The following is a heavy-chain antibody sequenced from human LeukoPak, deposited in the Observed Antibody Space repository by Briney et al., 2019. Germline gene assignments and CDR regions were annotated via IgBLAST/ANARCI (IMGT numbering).Heavy chain of an antibody. D-gene: IGHD5-18*01. CDR2: IKQDGSEE. Sequence: GGSLRLSCEASGFSFSTYWMTWVRQAPGKGLQWVANIKQDGSEEYYVDSVKGRFTISRDNAKNSLYLQMNSLRAEDTAVYYCARHLSGITGYTYGRGIDYWGQGTLVTVSS. CDR1: GFSFSTYW. CDR3: ARHLSGITGYTYGRGIDY. V-gene: IGHV3-7*01. J-gene: IGHJ4*02.